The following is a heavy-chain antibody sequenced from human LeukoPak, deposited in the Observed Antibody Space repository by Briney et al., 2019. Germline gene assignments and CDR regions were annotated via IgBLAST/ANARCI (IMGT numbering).Heavy chain of an antibody. CDR1: GYTFTGYY. Sequence: ASVKVSCKTSGYTFTGYYIHWVRQAPGQGLEWMGWINPNSGATKYAQKFQGRVSMTRDTSINTAYMDLTNLRSDDTAIFYCARVMKLMPELEFWGQGTLVTVSS. J-gene: IGHJ4*02. D-gene: IGHD2-2*01. CDR3: ARVMKLMPELEF. V-gene: IGHV1-2*02. CDR2: INPNSGAT.